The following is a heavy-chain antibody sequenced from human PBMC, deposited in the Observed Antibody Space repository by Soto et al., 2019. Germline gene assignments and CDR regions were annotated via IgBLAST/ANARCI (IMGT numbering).Heavy chain of an antibody. D-gene: IGHD3-16*02. Sequence: QVQLVESGGGVVQPGRSLRLSCAASGFTFSSYGMHWVRQAPGKGLEWVADIWYEGSNKYYADSVKGRFTISRDNSKNTLYLQMNSLRAEDTAVYYCARGGMITFGGVIAGGYFDYWGQGTLVTVSS. CDR3: ARGGMITFGGVIAGGYFDY. CDR2: IWYEGSNK. CDR1: GFTFSSYG. J-gene: IGHJ4*02. V-gene: IGHV3-33*01.